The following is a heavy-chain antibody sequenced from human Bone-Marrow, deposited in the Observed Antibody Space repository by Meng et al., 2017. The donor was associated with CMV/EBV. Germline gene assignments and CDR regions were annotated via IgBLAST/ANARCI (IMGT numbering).Heavy chain of an antibody. J-gene: IGHJ5*02. Sequence: GSLRLSCTVSGGSISRYYWSWIRQPPGKGLEYIGYIYYSGSTNYNPSLKSRVTISVDTSKNQFSLKLSSVTAADTAVYYCARGGVQWDFWSGYYENNWFDPWGQGTLVTVSS. CDR2: IYYSGST. D-gene: IGHD3-3*01. V-gene: IGHV4-59*01. CDR1: GGSISRYY. CDR3: ARGGVQWDFWSGYYENNWFDP.